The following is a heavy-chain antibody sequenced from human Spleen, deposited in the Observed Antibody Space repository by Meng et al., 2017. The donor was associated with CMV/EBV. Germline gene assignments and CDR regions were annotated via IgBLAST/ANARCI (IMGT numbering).Heavy chain of an antibody. CDR3: ARDMVRGVKGWFDP. D-gene: IGHD3-10*01. CDR2: MSSGSSYI. Sequence: ASGFTFSSYSMNWVRQAAGKGLEWVSSMSSGSSYINCAESVRGHFTVFRDNAKDSVYLEMNSLRVEDTAIYYCARDMVRGVKGWFDPWGQGTLVTVSS. CDR1: GFTFSSYS. V-gene: IGHV3-21*06. J-gene: IGHJ5*01.